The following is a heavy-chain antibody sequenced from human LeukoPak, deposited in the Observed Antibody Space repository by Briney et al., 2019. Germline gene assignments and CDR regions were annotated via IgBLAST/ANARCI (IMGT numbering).Heavy chain of an antibody. CDR1: GGTFSSYA. V-gene: IGHV1-69*04. CDR3: AEHYYDSSGYYSDY. Sequence: ASVKVSCKASGGTFSSYAISWVRQAPGQGLEWVGRIIPILGIANYAQKFQGRVTITADKSTSTAYMELSSLRSEDTAVYYCAEHYYDSSGYYSDYWGQGILVTVSS. D-gene: IGHD3-22*01. J-gene: IGHJ4*02. CDR2: IIPILGIA.